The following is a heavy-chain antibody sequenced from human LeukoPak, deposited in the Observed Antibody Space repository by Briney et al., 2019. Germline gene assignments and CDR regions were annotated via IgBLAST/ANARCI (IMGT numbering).Heavy chain of an antibody. CDR1: GFTVSSNY. Sequence: PGGSLRLSCAASGFTVSSNYMSWVRQAPGKGLEWVSVIYSGGGTNYSDSVKGRFTISRDNSKNKLYLQMNSLRAEDTAVYYCAKAPLGRCTGVICYYFDYWGQGTLVTVSS. J-gene: IGHJ4*02. D-gene: IGHD2-15*01. CDR2: IYSGGGT. V-gene: IGHV3-53*01. CDR3: AKAPLGRCTGVICYYFDY.